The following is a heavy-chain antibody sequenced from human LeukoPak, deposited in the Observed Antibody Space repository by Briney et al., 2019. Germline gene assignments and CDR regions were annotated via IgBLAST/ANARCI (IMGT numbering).Heavy chain of an antibody. D-gene: IGHD3-10*01. J-gene: IGHJ5*02. Sequence: PGESLKISCKGSGYSFTSYWIGWVRQMPGKGLEWMGIIYPGDSDTRYSPSFQGQVTISADKSISTAYLQWSSLKASDTAMYYCARIQFMVRGVVRWFDPWGQGTLVTVSS. V-gene: IGHV5-51*01. CDR3: ARIQFMVRGVVRWFDP. CDR2: IYPGDSDT. CDR1: GYSFTSYW.